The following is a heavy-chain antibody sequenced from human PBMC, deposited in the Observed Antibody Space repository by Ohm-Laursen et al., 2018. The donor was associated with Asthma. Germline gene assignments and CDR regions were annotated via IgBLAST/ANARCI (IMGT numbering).Heavy chain of an antibody. CDR2: ISYDGSNK. CDR1: GFTFSSYA. V-gene: IGHV3-30-3*01. J-gene: IGHJ1*01. Sequence: SLRLSCSASGFTFSSYAMSWVRQAPGKGLEWVAVISYDGSNKYYADSVKGRSTTSRDNARNSVYLQMNSLRAEDTALYYCARIGPEWELPGREYSLHHWGEGTLVTVSS. D-gene: IGHD1-26*01. CDR3: ARIGPEWELPGREYSLHH.